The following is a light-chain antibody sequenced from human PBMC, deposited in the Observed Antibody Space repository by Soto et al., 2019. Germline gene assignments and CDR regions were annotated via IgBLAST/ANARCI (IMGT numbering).Light chain of an antibody. V-gene: IGKV1-5*01. CDR3: QHYLSHSCT. J-gene: IGKJ1*01. CDR1: QTVSGS. CDR2: DDS. Sequence: DIPMRQSPSTLSASVGDSVTITCRASQTVSGSLAWFQHKPGKAPKLLIYDDSNLESGVPSRFRGRGSGTEFTLTISPLQPHDFGTCYSQHYLSHSCTFGQGTTVQIK.